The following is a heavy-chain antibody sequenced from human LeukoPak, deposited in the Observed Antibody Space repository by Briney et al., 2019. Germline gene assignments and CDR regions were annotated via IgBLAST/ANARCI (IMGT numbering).Heavy chain of an antibody. CDR3: ARDSDYGDYTGYDYYYGMDV. CDR1: GGTCSSYA. V-gene: IGHV1-69*13. J-gene: IGHJ6*02. Sequence: ASVKVSCKASGGTCSSYAISWVRQAPGQGLEWMGGIIPIFGTANYAQKFQGRVTITADESTSTAYMELSSLRSEDTAVYYCARDSDYGDYTGYDYYYGMDVWGQGTTVTVSS. D-gene: IGHD4-17*01. CDR2: IIPIFGTA.